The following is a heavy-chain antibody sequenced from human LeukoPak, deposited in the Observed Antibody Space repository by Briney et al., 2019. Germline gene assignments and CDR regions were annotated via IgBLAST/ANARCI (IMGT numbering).Heavy chain of an antibody. CDR1: GGSISSSSYY. V-gene: IGHV4-39*01. CDR2: IYYSGST. D-gene: IGHD4-11*01. Sequence: SETLSLTCTASGGSISSSSYYWGWIRQPPGKGLEWIGSIYYSGSTYYNPSLKSRVTISVDTSKNQFSLKLSSVTAADTAVYYCARLQSGNLGFDYWGKGTLVTVSS. CDR3: ARLQSGNLGFDY. J-gene: IGHJ4*02.